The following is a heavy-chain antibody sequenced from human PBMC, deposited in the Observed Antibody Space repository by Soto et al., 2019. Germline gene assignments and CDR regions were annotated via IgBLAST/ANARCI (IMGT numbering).Heavy chain of an antibody. D-gene: IGHD3-16*01. Sequence: GGSLRLSCAASGFTFSSYGMHWVRQAPGKGLEWVAVIWYDGSNKYYADSVKGRFTISRDNSKNTLYLQMNSLRAEDTAVYYCARGGGYYYYGMDVWGQGTTVTVSS. J-gene: IGHJ6*02. CDR1: GFTFSSYG. CDR3: ARGGGYYYYGMDV. CDR2: IWYDGSNK. V-gene: IGHV3-33*01.